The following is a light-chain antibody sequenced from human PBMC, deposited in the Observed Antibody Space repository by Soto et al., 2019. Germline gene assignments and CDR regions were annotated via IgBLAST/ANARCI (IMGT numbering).Light chain of an antibody. V-gene: IGKV3-11*01. CDR2: EAS. CDR1: QSVSSF. Sequence: EIVLTQSPATLSLSPGERATLSCRASQSVSSFLAWYQQKPGQAPRLLIYEASSRATGIPARFSGSGSGTDFTLTISSLEPEDFAVYYCHQRSNWPRTYGQGTKG. CDR3: HQRSNWPRT. J-gene: IGKJ1*01.